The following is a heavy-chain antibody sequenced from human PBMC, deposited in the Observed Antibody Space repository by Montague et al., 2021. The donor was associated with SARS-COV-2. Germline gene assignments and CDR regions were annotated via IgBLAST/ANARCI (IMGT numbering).Heavy chain of an antibody. V-gene: IGHV4-34*01. Sequence: SETLSLTCAVYDGSFGDYSWTWIRQPPGKGLEWIGEIYHRGSTNYNPSLKSRVTIPLDTSKNQFSLKMTSVTAADTAVYYCARGRQHINMVVVVVTGGEYCFDFWGQGTLVAVSS. D-gene: IGHD3-22*01. J-gene: IGHJ4*02. CDR3: ARGRQHINMVVVVVTGGEYCFDF. CDR1: DGSFGDYS. CDR2: IYHRGST.